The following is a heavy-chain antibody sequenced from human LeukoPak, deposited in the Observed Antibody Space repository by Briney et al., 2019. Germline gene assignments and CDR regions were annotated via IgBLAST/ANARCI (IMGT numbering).Heavy chain of an antibody. V-gene: IGHV3-30*02. D-gene: IGHD3-9*01. CDR3: AKDLGDHYDTLTGYWMGAFDS. CDR1: GFTFSRYG. Sequence: GGSLRLSCAASGFTFSRYGMHWVRQAPGKGLQWVAFIRHDESNQYYADSVKGRFTISRDSSRNMVYLQMNSLRAEDTAVYYCAKDLGDHYDTLTGYWMGAFDSWGQGIMVTVSS. J-gene: IGHJ3*01. CDR2: IRHDESNQ.